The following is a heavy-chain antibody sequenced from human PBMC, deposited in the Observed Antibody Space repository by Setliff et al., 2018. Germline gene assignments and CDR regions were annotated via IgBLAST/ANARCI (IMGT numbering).Heavy chain of an antibody. V-gene: IGHV4-59*12. CDR2: VYYSGLT. CDR1: GGSISTYY. D-gene: IGHD3-10*01. Sequence: SETLSLTCTVSGGSISTYYWSWIRQPPGKGLEFIGYVYYSGLTNYDPSLKSRVTMSVDSSKNHFSLKLSSVTAADTAVYYCARGFLRYDSGTYYTYWGQGTLVTVSS. CDR3: ARGFLRYDSGTYYTY. J-gene: IGHJ4*02.